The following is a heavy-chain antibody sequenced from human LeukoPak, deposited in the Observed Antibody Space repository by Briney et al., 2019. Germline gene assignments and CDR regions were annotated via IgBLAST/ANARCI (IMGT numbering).Heavy chain of an antibody. CDR1: GFTFSSYA. CDR2: ISGRDDST. J-gene: IGHJ4*02. D-gene: IGHD3-9*01. V-gene: IGHV3-23*01. Sequence: GGSLRLSCAASGFTFSSYAMSWVRQAPGKGLEWVSAISGRDDSTYYADSVKGRFTFSRDNSKNTLYLQMNSLRAEDTAVYYCATDGTPERITIFSHYFDSWGQGTLVTVSS. CDR3: ATDGTPERITIFSHYFDS.